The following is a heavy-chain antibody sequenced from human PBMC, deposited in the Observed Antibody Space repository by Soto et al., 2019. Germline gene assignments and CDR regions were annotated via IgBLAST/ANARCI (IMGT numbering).Heavy chain of an antibody. D-gene: IGHD3-10*01. V-gene: IGHV3-21*01. J-gene: IGHJ6*02. Sequence: GGSLRLSCAASGFTFSSYSMNWVRQAPGKGLEWVSSISSSSSYIYYADSVKGRFTISRDNAKNSLYLQMNSLRAEDTAVYYCARDDAYYYGSGEGCVWGQGTTVTVSS. CDR1: GFTFSSYS. CDR3: ARDDAYYYGSGEGCV. CDR2: ISSSSSYI.